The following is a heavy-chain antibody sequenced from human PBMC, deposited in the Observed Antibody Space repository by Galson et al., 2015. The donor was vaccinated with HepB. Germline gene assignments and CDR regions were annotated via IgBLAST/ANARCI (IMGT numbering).Heavy chain of an antibody. J-gene: IGHJ3*02. CDR2: ISSHGGNN. V-gene: IGHV3-30*03. D-gene: IGHD3-3*01. Sequence: SLRLSCAASGFTLSSYGMHWVRQAPGKGLEWVAVISSHGGNNYHIDSVKGRFTISRDNTKNTLYLQMNSLRAEDTAVYYCARAPDYDFSSGYKERTDVAFDIWGQGTVVTVSS. CDR1: GFTLSSYG. CDR3: ARAPDYDFSSGYKERTDVAFDI.